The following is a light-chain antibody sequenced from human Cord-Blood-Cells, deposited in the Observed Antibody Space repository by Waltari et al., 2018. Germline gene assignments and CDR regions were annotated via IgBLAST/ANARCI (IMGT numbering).Light chain of an antibody. Sequence: DIQMTQSPSSLSASVGDRVTITCRASQSISSYLNWYQQKPGKAPKLLIYAASSLQSGVPSRFSGSGSETDFTLTISSLQPEDFATYYCQQSYRTLAWTFGQGTKVEIK. J-gene: IGKJ1*01. CDR1: QSISSY. V-gene: IGKV1-39*01. CDR3: QQSYRTLAWT. CDR2: AAS.